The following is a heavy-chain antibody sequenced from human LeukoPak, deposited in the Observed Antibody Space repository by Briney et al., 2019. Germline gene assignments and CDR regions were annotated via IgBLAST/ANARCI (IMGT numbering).Heavy chain of an antibody. J-gene: IGHJ4*02. CDR2: IRSKAGSYAT. V-gene: IGHV3-73*01. D-gene: IGHD4-17*01. Sequence: GGSLRLACVASGFTFSGSAMHWVRQASGKGLEWVARIRSKAGSYATEYAASVKGRFTISREDSKNTAYLQMNSLKTEDTAVYYCTGGTTVTTLDYWGQGTLVTVSS. CDR1: GFTFSGSA. CDR3: TGGTTVTTLDY.